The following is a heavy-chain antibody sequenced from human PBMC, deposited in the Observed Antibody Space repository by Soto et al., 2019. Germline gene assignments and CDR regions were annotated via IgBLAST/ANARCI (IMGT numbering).Heavy chain of an antibody. CDR2: ISYDGSNI. CDR3: ARDWGAVASYYFDN. D-gene: IGHD6-13*01. CDR1: GFSLTNYA. J-gene: IGHJ4*02. Sequence: PGGPLSLSCSASGFSLTNYAMPWFRHAPGKGLEWVAAISYDGSNILYADSVKGRFTISRDPSKNTLYLQMNSLRAEDTAVYYCARDWGAVASYYFDNWGQGTPVTVSS. V-gene: IGHV3-30*04.